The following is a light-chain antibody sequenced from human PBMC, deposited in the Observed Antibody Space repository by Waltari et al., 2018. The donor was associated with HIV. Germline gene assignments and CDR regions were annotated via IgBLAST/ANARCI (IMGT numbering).Light chain of an antibody. CDR1: SSDIGAYDS. CDR3: SSYGDNIRVL. Sequence: QFALTQPPSASGSLGQSVTISCTGSSSDIGAYDSVSWFQQHPNNAPKLLLYEVSKRPSGVPDRFSGSRSGETAFLSVSGLQPDDTAAYFCSSYGDNIRVLFGGGTNLTVL. V-gene: IGLV2-8*01. J-gene: IGLJ2*01. CDR2: EVS.